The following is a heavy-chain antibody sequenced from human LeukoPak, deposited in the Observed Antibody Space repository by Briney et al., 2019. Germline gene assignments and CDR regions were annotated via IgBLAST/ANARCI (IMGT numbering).Heavy chain of an antibody. J-gene: IGHJ1*01. D-gene: IGHD2-21*01. CDR1: GGTFSSYA. CDR3: ARDSSEFRSLIPH. V-gene: IGHV1-69*13. Sequence: SVKVSCKASGGTFSSYAISWVRQAPGQGLEWMGGITPVFGTAHYAQQFQGRVTITADESTSTAYLELSSLRSEDTAVYYCARDSSEFRSLIPHWGQGTLVTVSS. CDR2: ITPVFGTA.